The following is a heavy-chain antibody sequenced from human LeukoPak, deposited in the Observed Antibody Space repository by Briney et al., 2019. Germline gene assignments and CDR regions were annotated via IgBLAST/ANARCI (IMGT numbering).Heavy chain of an antibody. V-gene: IGHV3-48*01. J-gene: IGHJ4*02. CDR2: ISTTSATI. D-gene: IGHD3-22*01. Sequence: GGPLRLSCVASGFTFNTYSMNWVRQTPGRGLEWVSYISTTSATIYYADSVKGRFTISRDNVKNSLYLQMNSLRAEDTALYYCAIGVVITTAFDNWGQGTLVTVSS. CDR1: GFTFNTYS. CDR3: AIGVVITTAFDN.